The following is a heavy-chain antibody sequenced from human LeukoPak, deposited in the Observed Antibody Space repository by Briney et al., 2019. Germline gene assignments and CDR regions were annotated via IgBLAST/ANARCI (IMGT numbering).Heavy chain of an antibody. CDR3: ATTNDGGGYQWGDFFDF. D-gene: IGHD3-22*01. CDR1: GGTSNSHA. CDR2: IIPNLGTT. J-gene: IGHJ4*02. V-gene: IGHV1-69*04. Sequence: SVKVSCKASGGTSNSHAISWVRQAPGQGLEWMGRIIPNLGTTNRAQNFQDRVRLTADKSTNTAYMELTSLTSDDTAVYYCATTNDGGGYQWGDFFDFWGQGTLVTVSS.